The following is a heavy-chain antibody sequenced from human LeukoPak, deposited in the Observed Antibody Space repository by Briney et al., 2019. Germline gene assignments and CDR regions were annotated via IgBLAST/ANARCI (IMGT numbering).Heavy chain of an antibody. CDR2: IIPIFGTA. CDR3: ARGFRPAANWFDP. D-gene: IGHD2-2*01. J-gene: IGHJ5*02. Sequence: SAKVSCKASGGTFSSYAISWVRQAPGQGLEWMGGIIPIFGTANYAQKFQGRVTITTDESTSTAYMELSSLRSEDTAVYYCARGFRPAANWFDPWGQGTLVTVSS. V-gene: IGHV1-69*05. CDR1: GGTFSSYA.